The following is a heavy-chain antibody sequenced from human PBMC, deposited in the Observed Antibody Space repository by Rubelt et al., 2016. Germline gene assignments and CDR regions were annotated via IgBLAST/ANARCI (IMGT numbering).Heavy chain of an antibody. D-gene: IGHD3-9*01. CDR2: IKSKTDGGAT. CDR3: SRLVKGY. CDR1: GFTFSDAW. V-gene: IGHV3-15*01. J-gene: IGHJ1*01. Sequence: EVQLVESGGGLVKPGGSLRLSCAASGFTFSDAWMSWVRQAPGKGLEWVGRIKSKTDGGATDYASPVGGRFSISRDDSTNTLYRHINSLKTEDTAVYYCSRLVKGYWGQGTLVTVSS.